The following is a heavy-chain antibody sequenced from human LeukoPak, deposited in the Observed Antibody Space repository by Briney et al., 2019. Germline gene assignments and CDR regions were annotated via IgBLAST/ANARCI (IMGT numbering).Heavy chain of an antibody. J-gene: IGHJ4*02. CDR1: GYTFTSYY. CDR3: ARDPLRDTPPDY. Sequence: GASVXXXCKASGYTFTSYYMHWVRQXPXQGLEWMGIINPSGGSTSYAQKFQGRVTMTRDTSTSTVYMELSSLRSEDTAVYYCARDPLRDTPPDYWGQGTLVTVSS. V-gene: IGHV1-46*01. CDR2: INPSGGST. D-gene: IGHD5-18*01.